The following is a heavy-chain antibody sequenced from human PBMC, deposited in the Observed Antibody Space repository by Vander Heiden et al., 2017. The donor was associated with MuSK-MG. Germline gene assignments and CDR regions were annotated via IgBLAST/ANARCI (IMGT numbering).Heavy chain of an antibody. CDR2: ISYDGSNK. D-gene: IGHD1-26*01. V-gene: IGHV3-30-3*01. J-gene: IGHJ6*03. CDR1: GFTFSRYG. Sequence: VQLVGSGGGVVQPGRSLRLSCAAPGFTFSRYGMHWVRQAPGQGLEWVAVISYDGSNKYYADYVKGRFTISRDNSKNTLYLQMNSLRAEDTAVYYCAQSGSYANGNYYYYMDVWGKGTTVTVSS. CDR3: AQSGSYANGNYYYYMDV.